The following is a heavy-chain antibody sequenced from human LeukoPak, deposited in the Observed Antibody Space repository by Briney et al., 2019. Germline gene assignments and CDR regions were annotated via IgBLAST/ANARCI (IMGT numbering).Heavy chain of an antibody. J-gene: IGHJ5*02. CDR1: GYTFTGYY. V-gene: IGHV1-2*04. CDR2: INPNSGGT. CDR3: ARGGDIVVVPVPTSRFDP. D-gene: IGHD2-2*01. Sequence: ASVKVSSKASGYTFTGYYMHWVRQAPGQGLEWMGWINPNSGGTNYAQKFQGWVTMTRDTSISTAYMELSRLRSDDTAVYYCARGGDIVVVPVPTSRFDPWGQGTLVTVSS.